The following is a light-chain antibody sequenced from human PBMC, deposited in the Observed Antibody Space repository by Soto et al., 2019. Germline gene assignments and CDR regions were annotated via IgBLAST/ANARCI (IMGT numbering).Light chain of an antibody. CDR2: EVS. Sequence: SVLTQPPSASGSPGQSVTISCTGTSSDVGGYNYVSWYQQHPGKAPKLMIYEVSKRPSGVPDRFSGSKSGNTASLTVSGLQAEDGVDYYCSSYAGSNNYVFGTGTKVTAL. J-gene: IGLJ1*01. CDR1: SSDVGGYNY. V-gene: IGLV2-8*01. CDR3: SSYAGSNNYV.